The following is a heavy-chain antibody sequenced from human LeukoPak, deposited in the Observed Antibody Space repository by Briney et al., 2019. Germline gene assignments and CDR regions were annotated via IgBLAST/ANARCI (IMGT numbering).Heavy chain of an antibody. D-gene: IGHD1-26*01. Sequence: PSETLSLTCTVSGDPISSSRFYWAWICQPPGKGLEWIGSILYSGRTFYNPSLKSRVTISVDTSKNQFSLRLGSVTASDTAVYYCARRDVGATIDYWGQGILVTVSS. CDR2: ILYSGRT. CDR3: ARRDVGATIDY. CDR1: GDPISSSRFY. J-gene: IGHJ4*02. V-gene: IGHV4-39*01.